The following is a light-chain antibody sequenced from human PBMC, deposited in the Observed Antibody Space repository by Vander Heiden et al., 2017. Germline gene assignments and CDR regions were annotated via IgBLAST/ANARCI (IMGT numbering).Light chain of an antibody. CDR1: QSVSSTY. CDR3: HQFGSTPLT. CDR2: GAS. V-gene: IGKV3-20*01. Sequence: ETVLTQSPGALSLSPGERATLSCSASQSVSSTYLAWYRQKPGQAPSLLIYGASSRATGVPDRFSGSGSGTDFTLTITRLEPDDIALYYCHQFGSTPLTFGQGTRLEIK. J-gene: IGKJ5*01.